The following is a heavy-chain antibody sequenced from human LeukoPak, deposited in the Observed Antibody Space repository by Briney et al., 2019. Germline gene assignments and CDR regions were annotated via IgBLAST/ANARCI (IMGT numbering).Heavy chain of an antibody. CDR3: ARGASSGHYVSGDY. D-gene: IGHD3-22*01. CDR2: ISFDAATT. J-gene: IGHJ4*02. Sequence: GGSLRLSCAASGFTFNKYWVHWVRQAPGEGLVWVSRISFDAATTSYADSVKGRFTISRDNVKNTVSLQMNSLRAEDTAIYYCARGASSGHYVSGDYWGQGTLVTVSA. V-gene: IGHV3-74*01. CDR1: GFTFNKYW.